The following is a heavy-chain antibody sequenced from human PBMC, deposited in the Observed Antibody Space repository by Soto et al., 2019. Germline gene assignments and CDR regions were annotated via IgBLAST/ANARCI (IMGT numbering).Heavy chain of an antibody. D-gene: IGHD3-10*01. J-gene: IGHJ6*02. V-gene: IGHV1-18*01. CDR1: GYTLTSYG. Sequence: GASVKVSCKASGYTLTSYGISWVRQAPGQGLEWMGWISAYNGNTNYAQKLQGRVTMTTDTSTSTAYMELRSLRTDDTAVYYCARDMSGSGDNYYYYGMDVWGQGTTVTVSS. CDR2: ISAYNGNT. CDR3: ARDMSGSGDNYYYYGMDV.